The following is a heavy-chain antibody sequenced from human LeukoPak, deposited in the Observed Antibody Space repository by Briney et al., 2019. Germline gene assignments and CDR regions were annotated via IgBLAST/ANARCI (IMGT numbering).Heavy chain of an antibody. CDR2: ISSSSSYI. J-gene: IGHJ6*03. D-gene: IGHD6-19*01. CDR1: GFTFSSYS. V-gene: IGHV3-21*01. Sequence: GGSLRLSCAASGFTFSSYSMNWVRQAPGKGLEWVSSISSSSSYIYYADSVKGRFTISRDNAKNSLYLQMNSLRAEDTAVYYCARRKAVAGVNWAYYYYYMDVWGKGTTVTVSS. CDR3: ARRKAVAGVNWAYYYYYMDV.